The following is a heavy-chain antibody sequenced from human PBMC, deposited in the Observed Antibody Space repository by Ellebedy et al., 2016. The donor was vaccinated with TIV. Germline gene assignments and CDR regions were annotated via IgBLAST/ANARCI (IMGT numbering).Heavy chain of an antibody. Sequence: SETLSLTXTVSGGSISSHYWTWIRQPPGKGLEWIGYIYYSGSTNYNPSLKSRVTISVDTSKNQFSLKLSSVTAADTAVYYCARAVGYSVDYWGQGTLVTVSS. CDR1: GGSISSHY. D-gene: IGHD5-12*01. CDR2: IYYSGST. CDR3: ARAVGYSVDY. V-gene: IGHV4-59*11. J-gene: IGHJ4*02.